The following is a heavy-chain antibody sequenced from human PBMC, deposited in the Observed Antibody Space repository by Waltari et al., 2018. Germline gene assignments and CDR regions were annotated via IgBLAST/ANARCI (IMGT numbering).Heavy chain of an antibody. J-gene: IGHJ4*02. CDR1: GGSISSYY. V-gene: IGHV4-59*08. CDR3: ARRGWGGYFDY. Sequence: QVQLQESGPGLVKPSETLSLTCTVSGGSISSYYWSWIRQPPGKGLEWIGNIYYSGSTNYNPSLKSRVTISVDTSKNQFSLKLSSVTAADTAVYYVARRGWGGYFDYWGQGTLVTVSS. D-gene: IGHD6-19*01. CDR2: IYYSGST.